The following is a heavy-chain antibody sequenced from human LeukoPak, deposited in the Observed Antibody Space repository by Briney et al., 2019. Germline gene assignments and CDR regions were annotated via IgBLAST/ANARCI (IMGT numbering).Heavy chain of an antibody. J-gene: IGHJ4*02. CDR3: ARDRYYYDSSARYFDY. D-gene: IGHD3-22*01. Sequence: LRLSCAASEFTFSDYYMSWIRQPPGKGLEWIGEIYHSGSTNYNPSLKSRVTMSVDTSKNQFSLKLSSVTAADTAVYYCARDRYYYDSSARYFDYWGQGTLVTVSS. CDR2: IYHSGST. V-gene: IGHV4-34*01. CDR1: EFTFSDYY.